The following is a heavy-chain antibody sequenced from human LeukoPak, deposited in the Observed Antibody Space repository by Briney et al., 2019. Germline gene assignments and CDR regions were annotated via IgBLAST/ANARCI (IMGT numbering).Heavy chain of an antibody. CDR3: ARDPGDY. CDR2: IRSSGSYI. CDR1: GFTFSSYT. J-gene: IGHJ4*02. Sequence: PGGSLRLSCAASGFTFSSYTMNWVRQAPGKGLEWVSSIRSSGSYIFYADSVKGRFTISRDNAKNSLYLQMNSLRDEDTAVYYCARDPGDYWGQGTLVTVSS. D-gene: IGHD3-10*01. V-gene: IGHV3-21*01.